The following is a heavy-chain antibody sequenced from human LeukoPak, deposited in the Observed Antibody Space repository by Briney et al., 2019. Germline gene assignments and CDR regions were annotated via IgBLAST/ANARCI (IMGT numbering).Heavy chain of an antibody. D-gene: IGHD2-15*01. Sequence: PGGSLRLSCAASGFTVSSNYMSWVRQAPGKGLEWVSAISGSGGSTYYADSVKGRFTISRDNSKNTLYLQMNSLRAEDTAVYYCAKVRAVIVVVVAAPAAFGPWGQGTLVTVSS. CDR3: AKVRAVIVVVVAAPAAFGP. CDR1: GFTVSSNY. CDR2: ISGSGGST. J-gene: IGHJ5*02. V-gene: IGHV3-23*01.